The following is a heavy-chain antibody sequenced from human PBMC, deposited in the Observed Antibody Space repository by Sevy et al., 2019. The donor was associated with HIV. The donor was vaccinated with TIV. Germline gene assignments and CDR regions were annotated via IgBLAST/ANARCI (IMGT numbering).Heavy chain of an antibody. CDR3: TRDMYGIDY. J-gene: IGHJ4*02. D-gene: IGHD2-8*01. V-gene: IGHV3-74*01. CDR1: GFTFTNYC. Sequence: GGSLRISCAASGFTFTNYCMHWVRQAPGKGLVWVSRVDNDGSGTNYADSVKGRFTISRDNAKNTVYLQMNSLIAEDTAVYYCTRDMYGIDYWGQGTLVTVSS. CDR2: VDNDGSGT.